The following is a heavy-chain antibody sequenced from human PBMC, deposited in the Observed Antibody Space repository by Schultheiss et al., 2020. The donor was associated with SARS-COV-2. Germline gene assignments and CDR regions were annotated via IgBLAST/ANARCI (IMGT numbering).Heavy chain of an antibody. Sequence: GSLRLSCAASGFTFSSYEMNWVRQAPGKGLEWVSYISSSGSTIYYADSVKGRFTISRDNAKNSLYLQMNSLRAEDTAVYYCARLYGSGRGDYWGQGTLVTVSS. CDR3: ARLYGSGRGDY. V-gene: IGHV3-48*03. J-gene: IGHJ4*02. D-gene: IGHD3-10*01. CDR2: ISSSGSTI. CDR1: GFTFSSYE.